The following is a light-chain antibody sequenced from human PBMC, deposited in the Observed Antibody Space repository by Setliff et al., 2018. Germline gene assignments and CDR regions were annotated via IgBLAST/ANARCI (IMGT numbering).Light chain of an antibody. CDR1: SSNIGAGYD. CDR2: GNS. Sequence: QSVLTQPPSVSGAPGQRVTISCTGSSSNIGAGYDVHWYQQLPGTAPKLLIYGNSNRPSGVPDRFSGSKSGTSAPLAITGLQAEDEADYYCQSYDSSLNYVFGTGTKV. J-gene: IGLJ1*01. V-gene: IGLV1-40*01. CDR3: QSYDSSLNYV.